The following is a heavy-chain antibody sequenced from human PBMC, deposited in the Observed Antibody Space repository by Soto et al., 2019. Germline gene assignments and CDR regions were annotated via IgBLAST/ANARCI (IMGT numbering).Heavy chain of an antibody. V-gene: IGHV4-59*08. D-gene: IGHD5-12*01. CDR1: GGSISSYY. Sequence: SETLSLTCTVSGGSISSYYWSWIRQPPGKGLEWIGYIYYSGSTNYNPSLKSRVTISVDTSKNQFSLKLSSVTAADTAVYYCARGVLYGVDIVATQEFDYWGQGTLVTVSS. CDR3: ARGVLYGVDIVATQEFDY. J-gene: IGHJ4*02. CDR2: IYYSGST.